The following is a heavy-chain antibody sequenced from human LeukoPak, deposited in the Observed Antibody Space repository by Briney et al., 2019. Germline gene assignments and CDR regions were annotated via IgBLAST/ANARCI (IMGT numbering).Heavy chain of an antibody. D-gene: IGHD1-26*01. CDR2: VGNTGQAK. Sequence: PGRSLRLSCVASGFTFSSLAIHWIRQAPGKGLEWVAVVGNTGQAKFYSDSVRGRFTISKDSSQNTVYLEMNSLRDDDTGVYYCAKEGGWENWYFDLWGRGALITVSS. J-gene: IGHJ2*01. CDR1: GFTFSSLA. CDR3: AKEGGWENWYFDL. V-gene: IGHV3-30*18.